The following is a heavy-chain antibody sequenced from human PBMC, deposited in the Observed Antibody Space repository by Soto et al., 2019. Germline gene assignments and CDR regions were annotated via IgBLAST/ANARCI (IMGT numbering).Heavy chain of an antibody. CDR1: GGSINTGDYY. V-gene: IGHV4-31*03. J-gene: IGHJ5*02. CDR2: IYYTGTT. CDR3: ARYYGDPNWFDP. Sequence: QVQLQESGPGLVKPSQTLSLTRTVSGGSINTGDYYWTWIRQHPDKGLEWIGYIYYTGTTYYTPSLKSRVHISSDTSKNQFSLRLNSVTVADTAVYFCARYYGDPNWFDPWGRETLVTVSS. D-gene: IGHD3-16*01.